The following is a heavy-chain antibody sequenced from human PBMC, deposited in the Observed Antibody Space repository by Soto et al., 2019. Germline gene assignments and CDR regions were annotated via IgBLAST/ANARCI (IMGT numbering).Heavy chain of an antibody. Sequence: GGSLRLSCAASGFTFSNAMSWVRQAPGKGLEWVSAISGSGGSTYYADSVKGRFTISRDNSKNTLYLQMNSLRAEDTAVYYCAKRDYYDSSGYLYYYYGMDVWGQGTTVTVSS. CDR1: GFTFSNA. CDR3: AKRDYYDSSGYLYYYYGMDV. D-gene: IGHD3-22*01. V-gene: IGHV3-23*01. CDR2: ISGSGGST. J-gene: IGHJ6*02.